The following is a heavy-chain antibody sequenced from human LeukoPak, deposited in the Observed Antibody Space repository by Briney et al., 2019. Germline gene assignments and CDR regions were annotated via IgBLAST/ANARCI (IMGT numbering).Heavy chain of an antibody. CDR3: ASRGITTGDY. CDR1: GGSISSSSYY. J-gene: IGHJ4*02. D-gene: IGHD3-22*01. CDR2: IYYSGST. Sequence: KPSETLSLTCTVSGGSISSSSYYWGWIRQPPGKGLEWIGSIYYSGSTYYNPSLKSRVTISVDTSKNQFSLKLSSVTAADTAVYYCASRGITTGDYWGQGTLVTVSS. V-gene: IGHV4-39*01.